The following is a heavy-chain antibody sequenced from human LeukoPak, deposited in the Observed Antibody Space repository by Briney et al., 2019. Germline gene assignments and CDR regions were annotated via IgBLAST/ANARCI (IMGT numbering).Heavy chain of an antibody. CDR1: GGTFSSYA. V-gene: IGHV1-69*13. CDR2: IIPIFGTA. CDR3: ARGIEATPNSFDP. J-gene: IGHJ5*02. Sequence: SVKVSCKASGGTFSSYAISWVRQAPGQGLEWMGGIIPIFGTANYAQKFQGRVTITADESTSTAYMELSSLRSEDTAVYYCARGIEATPNSFDPWGQGTLVTVSS. D-gene: IGHD2-15*01.